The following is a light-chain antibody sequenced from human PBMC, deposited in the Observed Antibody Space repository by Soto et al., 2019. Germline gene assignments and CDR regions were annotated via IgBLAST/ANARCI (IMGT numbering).Light chain of an antibody. Sequence: QSALTQPASVSGSPGQSITISCTGTSSDIGTYNYVSWYQQHPGKVPKLMIYEVSNRPSGVSNRFSGSKSVNTASLAISGLQAEDEADYYCSSYTTSSTQVFGGGTKVTVL. CDR3: SSYTTSSTQV. CDR1: SSDIGTYNY. CDR2: EVS. J-gene: IGLJ3*02. V-gene: IGLV2-14*01.